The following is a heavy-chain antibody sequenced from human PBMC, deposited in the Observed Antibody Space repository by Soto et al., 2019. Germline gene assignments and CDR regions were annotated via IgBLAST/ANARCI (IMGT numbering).Heavy chain of an antibody. CDR3: AVYYYDSSGYLGPFDY. CDR1: GFTFSDYY. V-gene: IGHV3-11*06. J-gene: IGHJ4*02. CDR2: ISSSSSYT. D-gene: IGHD3-22*01. Sequence: PGGSLRLSCAASGFTFSDYYMSWIRQAPGKGLEWVSYISSSSSYTNYADSVKGRFTISRDNAKNSLYLQMNSLRAEDTAVYYCAVYYYDSSGYLGPFDYWGQGTLVTVSS.